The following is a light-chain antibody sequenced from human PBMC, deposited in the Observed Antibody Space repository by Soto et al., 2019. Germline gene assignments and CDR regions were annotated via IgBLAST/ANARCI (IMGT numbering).Light chain of an antibody. CDR2: GAS. Sequence: EIVLTQSPGTLSLSPGERATLSCRASQSFSSSNLAWYQQKPGQAPRLLIYGASSRATGIPDRFSGSGSGTDFTLTISRLEPEDFAVYYCQLYGGSKDTFCQGTKLEIK. V-gene: IGKV3-20*01. CDR3: QLYGGSKDT. J-gene: IGKJ2*01. CDR1: QSFSSSN.